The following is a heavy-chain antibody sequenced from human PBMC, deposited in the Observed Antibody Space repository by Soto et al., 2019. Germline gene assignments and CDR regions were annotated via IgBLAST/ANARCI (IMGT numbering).Heavy chain of an antibody. CDR1: GGSFTSNNW. V-gene: IGHV4-4*02. J-gene: IGHJ4*02. CDR2: IYRTGST. Sequence: ETLSLTCAVSGGSFTSNNWWTWVRQPPGQGLEWIGEIYRTGSTNYNPSLKSRVTLSLDKSENQFSLKVTSLTAADTAVYYCASRDPGTSVDYWGQGTLVTVSS. CDR3: ASRDPGTSVDY. D-gene: IGHD1-7*01.